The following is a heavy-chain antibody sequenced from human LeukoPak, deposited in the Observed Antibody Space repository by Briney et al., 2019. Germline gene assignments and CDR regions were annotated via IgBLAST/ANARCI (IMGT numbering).Heavy chain of an antibody. J-gene: IGHJ6*03. CDR1: GGTFSSYA. CDR2: IIPIFGTA. CDR3: ARAQPPVRYYYYMDV. V-gene: IGHV1-69*05. Sequence: GASVKVSCKASGGTFSSYAISWARQAPGQGLEWMGGIIPIFGTANYAQKFQGRVTITTDESTSTAYMELSSLRSEDTAVYYCARAQPPVRYYYYMDVWGKGTTVTVSS. D-gene: IGHD4-17*01.